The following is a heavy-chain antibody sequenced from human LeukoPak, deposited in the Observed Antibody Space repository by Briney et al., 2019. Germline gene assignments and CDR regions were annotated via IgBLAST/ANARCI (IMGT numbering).Heavy chain of an antibody. CDR3: ARVGDSSGRFWPSTSDY. V-gene: IGHV1-8*02. Sequence: ASVKVSCKASGYTFTNYDINWVRQAAGQGLEWMGWMNPKSANTGCAQKFQGRVTMTRNNSISTAYMELSSLRSEDTAMYFCARVGDSSGRFWPSTSDYWGQGTLVTVSS. CDR2: MNPKSANT. J-gene: IGHJ4*02. D-gene: IGHD6-19*01. CDR1: GYTFTNYD.